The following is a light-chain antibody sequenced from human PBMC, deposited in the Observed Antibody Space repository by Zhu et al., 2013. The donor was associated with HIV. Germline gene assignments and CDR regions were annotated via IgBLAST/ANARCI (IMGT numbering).Light chain of an antibody. J-gene: IGKJ2*03. V-gene: IGKV3-11*01. CDR3: QQRSNWPYS. CDR2: GAV. CDR1: QSVRNF. Sequence: EVVMTQSPATLSVSPGERATLSCRASQSVRNFLAWYQQKPGQPPRLLIYGAVTRATGIPVRFSGSGSGTDFTLTISSLEPEDFAVYYCQQRSNWPYSFGQGTKLEIK.